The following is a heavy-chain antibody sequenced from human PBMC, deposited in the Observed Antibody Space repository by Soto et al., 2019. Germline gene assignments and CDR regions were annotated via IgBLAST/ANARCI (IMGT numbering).Heavy chain of an antibody. CDR3: AKPHINSGWAS. D-gene: IGHD5-12*01. Sequence: EVQLLESGGGLVQPGGSLRLSCAASGFTFSSYAMSWVRQAPGKGLEWVSAISGSGGSTDYADSVKGRFTISRDNSKNTLYLPMNSLRGEDTAVFYCAKPHINSGWASWGQGTLVTVSS. V-gene: IGHV3-23*01. J-gene: IGHJ4*02. CDR1: GFTFSSYA. CDR2: ISGSGGST.